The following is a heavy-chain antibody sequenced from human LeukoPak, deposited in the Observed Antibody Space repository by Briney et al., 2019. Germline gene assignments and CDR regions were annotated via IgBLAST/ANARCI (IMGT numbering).Heavy chain of an antibody. CDR2: ISWNSGSI. CDR3: TKDRGGSSQLGDAFDV. CDR1: GFTFDDYA. V-gene: IGHV3-9*01. D-gene: IGHD1-26*01. Sequence: LSGGSLRLSCAASGFTFDDYAMHWVRQAPGKGLEWVSGISWNSGSIGYADSVKGRFTISRDNAKKSLYLQMNSLRAEDTALYYCTKDRGGSSQLGDAFDVWGQGTMVSVSS. J-gene: IGHJ3*01.